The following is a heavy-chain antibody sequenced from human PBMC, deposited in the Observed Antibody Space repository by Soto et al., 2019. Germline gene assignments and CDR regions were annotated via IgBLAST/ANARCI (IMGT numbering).Heavy chain of an antibody. D-gene: IGHD6-13*01. CDR1: GGSISSSSYY. J-gene: IGHJ5*02. V-gene: IGHV4-39*07. Sequence: SETLSLTCTVSGGSISSSSYYWGWIRQPPGKGLEWIGSIYYSGSTYYNPSLKSRVTISVDTSKNQFSLKLSSVTAADTAVYYCAREGAAAGNWFDPWGQGTLVTVSS. CDR2: IYYSGST. CDR3: AREGAAAGNWFDP.